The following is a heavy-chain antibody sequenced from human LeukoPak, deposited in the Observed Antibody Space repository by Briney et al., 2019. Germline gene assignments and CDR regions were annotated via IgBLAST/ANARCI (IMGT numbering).Heavy chain of an antibody. CDR2: ISSSGSTI. CDR1: GFTFSSYE. Sequence: GSLRLSCAASGFTFSSYEMNWVRQAPGKGLEWVSYISSSGSTIYYADSVKGRFTISRDNAKNSLYLQMNSLRAEDTAVYYCARADVLLWFGERILRGYYYGMDVWGEGTTVTVSS. D-gene: IGHD3-10*01. CDR3: ARADVLLWFGERILRGYYYGMDV. J-gene: IGHJ6*04. V-gene: IGHV3-48*03.